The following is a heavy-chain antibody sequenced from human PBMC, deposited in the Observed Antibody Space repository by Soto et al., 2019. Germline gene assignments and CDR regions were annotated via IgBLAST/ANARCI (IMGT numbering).Heavy chain of an antibody. CDR3: AKDIRATIFGVVIDY. CDR1: GFTFDDYA. D-gene: IGHD3-3*01. Sequence: PGGSLRLSCAASGFTFDDYAMHWVRQAPGKGLEWVSGISWNSGSIGYADSVKGRFTISRDNAKNSLYLQMNSLRAEDTALYYCAKDIRATIFGVVIDYWGQGTLVTVSS. V-gene: IGHV3-9*01. CDR2: ISWNSGSI. J-gene: IGHJ4*02.